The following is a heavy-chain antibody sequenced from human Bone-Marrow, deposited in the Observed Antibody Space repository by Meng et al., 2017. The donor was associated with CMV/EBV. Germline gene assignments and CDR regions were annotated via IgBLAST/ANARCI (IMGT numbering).Heavy chain of an antibody. Sequence: GGSLRLSCAASGFTFSNYGMHWVRQAPGKGLEWVAFLRYDGSNKYYADSVKGRFTISRDNSKNTLYLQMNSLRAEDTALYYCAKGSTSWLSDAFDIWGQGTMVTVSS. J-gene: IGHJ3*02. CDR3: AKGSTSWLSDAFDI. V-gene: IGHV3-30*02. CDR1: GFTFSNYG. D-gene: IGHD2-2*01. CDR2: LRYDGSNK.